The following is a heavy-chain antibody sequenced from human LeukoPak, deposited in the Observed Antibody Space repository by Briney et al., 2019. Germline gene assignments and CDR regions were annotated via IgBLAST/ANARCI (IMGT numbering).Heavy chain of an antibody. J-gene: IGHJ5*02. D-gene: IGHD2-2*01. CDR1: GYTFTDYY. CDR2: VDPEDGET. V-gene: IGHV1-69-2*01. CDR3: ATSSIGSGDP. Sequence: ASVKVSCKVSGYTFTDYYMRWVQQAPGKGLEWMGLVDPEDGETIYAEKFQGRVTITADTSTDTAYMELSSLRSEDTAVYYCATSSIGSGDPWGQGTLVTVSS.